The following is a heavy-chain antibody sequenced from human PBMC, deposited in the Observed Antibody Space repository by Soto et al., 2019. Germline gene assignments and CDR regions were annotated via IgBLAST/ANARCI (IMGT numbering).Heavy chain of an antibody. J-gene: IGHJ4*02. CDR2: IHYSGST. Sequence: PSETLSLTCTVSGGSISSYYWSWIRQPPGKGLEWIGYIHYSGSTDYNPSLKSRVTISADTSKNQFSLKLSSVTAADTAVYYCAREDYGDSIDYWGQGTLVTVSS. CDR1: GGSISSYY. D-gene: IGHD4-17*01. V-gene: IGHV4-59*01. CDR3: AREDYGDSIDY.